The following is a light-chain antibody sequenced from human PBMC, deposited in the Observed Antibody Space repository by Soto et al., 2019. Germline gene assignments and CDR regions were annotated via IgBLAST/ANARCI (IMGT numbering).Light chain of an antibody. CDR1: RSLSSSY. CDR3: QPQDT. V-gene: IGKV3-20*01. J-gene: IGKJ2*01. Sequence: EIVLTQSPGTLSLSPGERATLSCRASRSLSSSYVVWYQQKPGQAPRLLIYAASRRATGIPDRFSGSGSATEYTLTISRLEPEDFAVYYCQPQDTFGQGTKLEIK. CDR2: AAS.